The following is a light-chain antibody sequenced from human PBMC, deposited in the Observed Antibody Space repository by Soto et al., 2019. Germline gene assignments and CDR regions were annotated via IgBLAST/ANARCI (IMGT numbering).Light chain of an antibody. CDR3: QQYDNWPWT. J-gene: IGKJ1*01. CDR1: QSISDT. V-gene: IGKV3-15*01. CDR2: GAS. Sequence: EIVMTQSPATLSVSPFGRATLSFRASQSISDTLAWYQQKPGQAPRLLIHGASTRAPGFPARFSGSGSGTDFTLTISSLQSEDFAVYYCQQYDNWPWTFGQGTKVDIK.